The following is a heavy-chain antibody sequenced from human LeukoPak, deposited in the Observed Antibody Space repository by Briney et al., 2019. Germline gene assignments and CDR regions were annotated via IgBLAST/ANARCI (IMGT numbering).Heavy chain of an antibody. CDR3: ARDYYDSSGYSRTRLGSDAFDI. D-gene: IGHD3-22*01. Sequence: ASVKVSCKASGYTFTSYDINWVRQATGQGLEWMGWMNPNSGNTGYAQKFQGRVTITRNTSISTAYMELSSLRAEDTAVYYCARDYYDSSGYSRTRLGSDAFDIWGQGTMVTVSS. CDR1: GYTFTSYD. CDR2: MNPNSGNT. J-gene: IGHJ3*02. V-gene: IGHV1-8*03.